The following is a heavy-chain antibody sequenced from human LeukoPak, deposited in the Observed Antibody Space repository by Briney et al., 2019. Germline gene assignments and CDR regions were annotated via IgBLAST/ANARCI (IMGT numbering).Heavy chain of an antibody. CDR2: IYYSGSA. D-gene: IGHD2-2*01. CDR1: GASISGYY. V-gene: IGHV4-59*01. Sequence: PSETLSLTCTVSGASISGYYWSWIRQPPGKGLEWIGNIYYSGSANYNPSLKSRVTISVDTSKNQFSLKLSSVTAADTAVYYCATVVPAALPIWGQGTMLTVSS. CDR3: ATVVPAALPI. J-gene: IGHJ3*02.